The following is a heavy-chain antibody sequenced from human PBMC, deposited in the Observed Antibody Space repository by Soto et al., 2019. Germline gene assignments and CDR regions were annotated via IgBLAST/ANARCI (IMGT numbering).Heavy chain of an antibody. CDR1: GGSISSGGYY. D-gene: IGHD2-2*01. V-gene: IGHV4-31*03. CDR2: IYYSGST. CDR3: ARERWDIVVVPASPIAPMGFDP. Sequence: PSETLSLTCTVSGGSISSGGYYWSWIRQHPGKGLEWIGYIYYSGSTYYNPPLKSRVTISVDTSKNQFSLKLSSVTAADTAVYYCARERWDIVVVPASPIAPMGFDPWGQGTLVTVSS. J-gene: IGHJ5*02.